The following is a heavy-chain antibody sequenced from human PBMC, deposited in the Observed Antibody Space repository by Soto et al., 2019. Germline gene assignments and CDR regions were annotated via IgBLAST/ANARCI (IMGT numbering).Heavy chain of an antibody. CDR1: GGTFSSYI. D-gene: IGHD6-19*01. CDR3: ARAYSSNRYWFDP. J-gene: IGHJ5*02. CDR2: IIPIFANP. V-gene: IGHV1-69*01. Sequence: QVQLVQSGAEVKKPGSSVKVSCKASGGTFSSYIISWVRQAPGQGLEWMGGIIPIFANPDYAQKFQGRVTITADESTSTAYMELSSLRSEDTAVYYCARAYSSNRYWFDPWGQGTLVTVSS.